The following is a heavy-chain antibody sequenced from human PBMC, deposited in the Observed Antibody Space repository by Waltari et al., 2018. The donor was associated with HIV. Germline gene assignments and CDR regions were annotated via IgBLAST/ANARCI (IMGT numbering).Heavy chain of an antibody. CDR3: ARDKGASDTYKAEYFQH. D-gene: IGHD1-20*01. CDR2: ISAYNGNT. J-gene: IGHJ1*01. V-gene: IGHV1-18*01. Sequence: VQSEREMKPPGASVKVSCKRHGYTFTSHGISWLRLAPGQGFEWVGWISAYNGNTNYAQKFRGRVTLTTDTSTSTAYMELRGLRHEDTAIYYCARDKGASDTYKAEYFQHWGRGTLVSVSA. CDR1: GYTFTSHG.